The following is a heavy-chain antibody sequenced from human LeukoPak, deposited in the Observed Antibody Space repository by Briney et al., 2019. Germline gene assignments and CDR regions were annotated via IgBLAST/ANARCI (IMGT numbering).Heavy chain of an antibody. CDR1: GGSISSYY. V-gene: IGHV4-59*08. D-gene: IGHD6-13*01. CDR3: ARHRSSWYLPFDY. Sequence: SETLSLTCTVSGGSISSYYWSWIRQPPGKGLEWIGYIYYSGSTNYNPSLKSRVTISVDTSKNQFSLKLTSVTAADTAVYYCARHRSSWYLPFDYWGQGTLVTVSS. J-gene: IGHJ4*02. CDR2: IYYSGST.